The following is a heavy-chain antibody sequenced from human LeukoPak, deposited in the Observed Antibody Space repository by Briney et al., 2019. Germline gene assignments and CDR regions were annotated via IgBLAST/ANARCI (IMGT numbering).Heavy chain of an antibody. V-gene: IGHV4-31*03. CDR1: GGSISSGGYY. J-gene: IGHJ3*02. D-gene: IGHD1-1*01. CDR2: IYYSGST. Sequence: SETLSLTCTVSGGSISSGGYYWSWIRQHPGKGLEWIGYIYYSGSTYYNPSLKSRVTISVDTSKNQFSLKLSSVTAADTAVYYCARVEADAFDIWGQGKMVTVSS. CDR3: ARVEADAFDI.